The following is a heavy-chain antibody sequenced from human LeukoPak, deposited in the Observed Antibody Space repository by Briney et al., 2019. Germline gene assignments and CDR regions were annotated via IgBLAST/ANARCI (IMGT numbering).Heavy chain of an antibody. Sequence: GGSLSLSCAASGFTFSSYWMSWVRQAPGKGLEWVANIRQDGSEKYYVDSVKGQFTISRDNAKNSLYLQMTSLRAEDTAVYYCARENRSTSCCFDYWGQRPLVTLSS. V-gene: IGHV3-7*01. D-gene: IGHD2-2*01. CDR2: IRQDGSEK. J-gene: IGHJ4*02. CDR1: GFTFSSYW. CDR3: ARENRSTSCCFDY.